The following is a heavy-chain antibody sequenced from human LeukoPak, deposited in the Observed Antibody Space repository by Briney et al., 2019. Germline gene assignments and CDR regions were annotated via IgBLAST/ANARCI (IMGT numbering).Heavy chain of an antibody. CDR1: GYNFNTYW. CDR3: ASRPFETAVVPWDFY. J-gene: IGHJ4*02. CDR2: IRPMNSDV. V-gene: IGHV5-51*01. Sequence: GESLKISCKGSGYNFNTYWVAWVRQLPGKGLEWMGIIRPMNSDVRYSPSFQGQVAISADRSINTAYLQWSSLTASDTAMYYCASRPFETAVVPWDFYWGQGTQVTVSS. D-gene: IGHD6-25*01.